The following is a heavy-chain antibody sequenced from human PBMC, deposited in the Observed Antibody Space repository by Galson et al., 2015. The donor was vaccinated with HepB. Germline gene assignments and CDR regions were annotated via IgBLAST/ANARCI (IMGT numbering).Heavy chain of an antibody. J-gene: IGHJ6*02. CDR1: GYSFTSYW. D-gene: IGHD6-13*01. CDR3: AKLQLVEAYYYYYGMDV. CDR2: IYPGDSDT. V-gene: IGHV5-51*01. Sequence: QSGAEVKKPGESLKISCKGSGYSFTSYWIGWVRQMPGKGLEWMGIIYPGDSDTRYSPSFQGQVTISADKSISTAYLQWSSLKASDTAMYYCAKLQLVEAYYYYYGMDVWGQGTTVTVSS.